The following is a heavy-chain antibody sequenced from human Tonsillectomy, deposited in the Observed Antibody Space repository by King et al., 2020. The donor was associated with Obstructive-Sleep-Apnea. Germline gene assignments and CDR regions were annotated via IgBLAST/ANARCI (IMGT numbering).Heavy chain of an antibody. J-gene: IGHJ4*02. CDR2: ISRSASNI. V-gene: IGHV3-11*01. CDR1: GFSFSDYY. Sequence: VQLVESGGGLVKPGGSLRLSCAASGFSFSDYYMSWIRQAPGKGLEWVSYISRSASNIFYADSVKGRFPISRDNAKNSLYLQMNSLRAEETAVYYCARGDVVRGVITDYWGQGTLVTVSS. D-gene: IGHD3-10*01. CDR3: ARGDVVRGVITDY.